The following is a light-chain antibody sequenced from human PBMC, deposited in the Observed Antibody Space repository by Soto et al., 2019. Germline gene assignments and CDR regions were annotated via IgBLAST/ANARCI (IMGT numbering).Light chain of an antibody. Sequence: DIQMTQSPSSLSASVGDRVTITCQASQDISESLNWYQQKPGKAPKLLIYDASNLEAGVPSRFSGSGSGTDFTFTISSLQPEDVAAYYCQQYDNLLITFGQGTRLEIK. CDR1: QDISES. CDR3: QQYDNLLIT. J-gene: IGKJ5*01. V-gene: IGKV1-33*01. CDR2: DAS.